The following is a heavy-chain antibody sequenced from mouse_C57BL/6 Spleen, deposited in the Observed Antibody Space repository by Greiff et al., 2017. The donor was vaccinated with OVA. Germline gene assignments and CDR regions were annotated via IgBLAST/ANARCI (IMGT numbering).Heavy chain of an antibody. Sequence: EVKLVESEGGLVQPGSSMKLSCTASGFTFSDYYMAWVRQVPEKGLEWVANINYDGSSTYYLDYLKSRFIISRDNAKNILYLQMSSLKSEYTATYYCARVGRLRHFDYWGQGTTLTVSS. CDR2: INYDGSST. CDR1: GFTFSDYY. V-gene: IGHV5-16*01. D-gene: IGHD2-4*01. J-gene: IGHJ2*01. CDR3: ARVGRLRHFDY.